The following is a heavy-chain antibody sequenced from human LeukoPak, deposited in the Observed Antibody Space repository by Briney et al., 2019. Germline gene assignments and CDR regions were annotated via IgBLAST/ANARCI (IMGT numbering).Heavy chain of an antibody. V-gene: IGHV1-3*01. CDR2: VNAGNGNT. CDR3: ARSRLLLEVGVYYYYGMDV. D-gene: IGHD2-15*01. CDR1: GYTFTSYA. Sequence: ASVKVSCKASGYTFTSYAMHWVRQAPGQRLEWMGWVNAGNGNTKYSQKFQGRVTITRDTSASTAYMELSSLRSEDTAVYYCARSRLLLEVGVYYYYGMDVWGQGTTVTVSS. J-gene: IGHJ6*02.